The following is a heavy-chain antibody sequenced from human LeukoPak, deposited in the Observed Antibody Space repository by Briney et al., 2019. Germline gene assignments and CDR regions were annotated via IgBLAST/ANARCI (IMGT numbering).Heavy chain of an antibody. Sequence: GGSLRLSCAASGFTFSSYGMHWVRQGPGKGVEWGAVISYDGSNKYYADSVKGRFTISRDNSKNTLYLQMNSLRAEDTAVYYCAKPSDIVVVTAPPSYWGQGTLVTVSS. CDR3: AKPSDIVVVTAPPSY. CDR1: GFTFSSYG. J-gene: IGHJ4*02. CDR2: ISYDGSNK. V-gene: IGHV3-30*18. D-gene: IGHD2-21*02.